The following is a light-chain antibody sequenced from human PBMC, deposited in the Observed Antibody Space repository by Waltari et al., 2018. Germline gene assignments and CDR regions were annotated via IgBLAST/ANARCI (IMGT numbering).Light chain of an antibody. CDR1: QSVDRY. CDR3: QQRKNWPPLT. J-gene: IGKJ4*01. V-gene: IGKV3-11*01. Sequence: ETVLTQSPATLSLSPGERATLSCRASQSVDRYLAWYQQKPGQAPRLLIYDTSTRATGTPARFSGSGSGTDFTLTISSLEPEDFAVYYCQQRKNWPPLTFGGGTKVEIK. CDR2: DTS.